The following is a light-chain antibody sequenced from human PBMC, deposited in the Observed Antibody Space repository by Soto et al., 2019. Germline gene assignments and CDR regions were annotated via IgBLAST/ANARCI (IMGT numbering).Light chain of an antibody. CDR2: EVS. CDR3: SSYTSSSTLNYV. J-gene: IGLJ1*01. V-gene: IGLV2-14*01. CDR1: SSDIGNYNY. Sequence: QSVLTQPASVSGSPGQSITISCTGTSSDIGNYNYVSWYQQHPGKAPKLMIYEVSNRPSGVSNRFSGSKSGNTASLTISGLQAEDEADYYCSSYTSSSTLNYVFGTGTTAPS.